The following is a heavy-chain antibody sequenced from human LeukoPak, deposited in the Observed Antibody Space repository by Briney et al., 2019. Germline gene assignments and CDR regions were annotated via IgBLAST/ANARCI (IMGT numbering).Heavy chain of an antibody. CDR2: INPNSGGT. Sequence: ATVKVSCKASGYTFTGYYVHWVRQAPGQGLEWMGLINPNSGGTDYAQKFQGRVTMTRDTSISTAYMELSRLRSDDTAVYYCARARDYYDSSLPSYWGQGTLVTVSS. CDR3: ARARDYYDSSLPSY. V-gene: IGHV1-2*02. CDR1: GYTFTGYY. D-gene: IGHD3-22*01. J-gene: IGHJ4*02.